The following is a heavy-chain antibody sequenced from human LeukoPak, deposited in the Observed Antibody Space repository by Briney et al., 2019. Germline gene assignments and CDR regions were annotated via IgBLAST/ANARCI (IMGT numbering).Heavy chain of an antibody. J-gene: IGHJ6*03. CDR3: ARGYYDFWSSYYYYMDV. CDR2: IYYSGST. Sequence: SETLSLTCTVSSGSISSYYWSWIRQPPGKGLEWIGYIYYSGSTNYNPSLKSRVTISVDTSKNQFSLKLSSVTAADTAVYYCARGYYDFWSSYYYYMDVWGKGTTVTVSS. CDR1: SGSISSYY. D-gene: IGHD3-3*01. V-gene: IGHV4-59*01.